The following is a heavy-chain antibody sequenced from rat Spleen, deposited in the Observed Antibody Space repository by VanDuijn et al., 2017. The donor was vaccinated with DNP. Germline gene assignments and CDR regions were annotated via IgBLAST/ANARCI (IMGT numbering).Heavy chain of an antibody. CDR2: IRSDGST. Sequence: QVQLRESGPGLVQPSQILSLTCTVSGVSLSNFGINWVRQTPGKGLEWMGVIRSDGSTEYNAEFKSRLSISRDTSKSQVFLKMSSLQTEDTAIYFCTRGGFTTDYWFTYWGQGTLVTVSS. CDR3: TRGGFTTDYWFTY. V-gene: IGHV2-1*01. D-gene: IGHD1-6*01. CDR1: GVSLSNFG. J-gene: IGHJ3*01.